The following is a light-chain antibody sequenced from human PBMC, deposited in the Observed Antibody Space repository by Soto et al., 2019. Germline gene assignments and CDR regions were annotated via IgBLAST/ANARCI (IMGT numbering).Light chain of an antibody. CDR2: KVS. V-gene: IGKV2-30*01. Sequence: DAVLTQSPLSLPVTLGQPASISCRSSHSLVYSDGNSYVNWFHQRPGQSPRRLIYKVSNRDFGVPERFSGSGSGTDFTLKISRVEAEDVRLYYCMQALQAPLTFGQGTNVDI. CDR3: MQALQAPLT. CDR1: HSLVYSDGNSY. J-gene: IGKJ1*01.